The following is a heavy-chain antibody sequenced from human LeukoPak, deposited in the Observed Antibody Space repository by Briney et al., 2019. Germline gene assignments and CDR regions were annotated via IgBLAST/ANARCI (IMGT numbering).Heavy chain of an antibody. Sequence: SETLSLTRTVSGGSISSSSYYWGWIRQPPGKGLEWIGSIYYSGSTYYNPSLKSRVTISVDTSKNQFSLKLSSVTAADTAVYYCARARGYSLHMFDYWGQGTLVTVSS. CDR3: ARARGYSLHMFDY. CDR1: GGSISSSSYY. V-gene: IGHV4-39*07. CDR2: IYYSGST. J-gene: IGHJ4*02. D-gene: IGHD5-18*01.